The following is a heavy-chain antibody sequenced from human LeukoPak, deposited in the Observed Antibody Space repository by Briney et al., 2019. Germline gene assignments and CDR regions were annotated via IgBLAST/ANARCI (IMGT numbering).Heavy chain of an antibody. Sequence: GGSLRLSCAASGFSFSSYTMDWVRQAPGKGLEWVSSIRSASSYIYYADSLKGRFTISRDNAKNSLYLQMNSLRAEDTAFYYCAREAEYSYGPNLYDFWGQGTLVTVSS. V-gene: IGHV3-21*01. CDR3: AREAEYSYGPNLYDF. CDR2: IRSASSYI. J-gene: IGHJ4*02. CDR1: GFSFSSYT. D-gene: IGHD5-18*01.